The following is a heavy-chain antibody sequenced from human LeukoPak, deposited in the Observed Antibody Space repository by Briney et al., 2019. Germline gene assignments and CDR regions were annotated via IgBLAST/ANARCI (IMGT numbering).Heavy chain of an antibody. CDR2: INTNTGNP. CDR1: GYTFTSYA. V-gene: IGHV7-4-1*02. D-gene: IGHD6-13*01. J-gene: IGHJ4*02. CDR3: ARELPPIAAADFDH. Sequence: ASVKVSCKASGYTFTSYAMNWVRQAPGQGLEWMGWINTNTGNPTYAQGFTGRFVFSLDTSVSTAYLQISSLKAEDTAVYYCARELPPIAAADFDHWGQGTLVTVSS.